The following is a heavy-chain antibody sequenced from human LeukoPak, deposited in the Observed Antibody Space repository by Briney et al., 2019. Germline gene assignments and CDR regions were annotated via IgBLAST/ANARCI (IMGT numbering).Heavy chain of an antibody. CDR3: ARAHNYYDSSGYRQIVGEFDY. V-gene: IGHV4-59*08. CDR1: GGSISSYY. D-gene: IGHD3-22*01. CDR2: IYYSGST. J-gene: IGHJ4*02. Sequence: KASETLSLTCTVSGGSISSYYWSWIRQPPGKGLEWIGYIYYSGSTNYNPSLKSRVTISVDTSKNQFSLKLSSVTAADTAVYYCARAHNYYDSSGYRQIVGEFDYWGQGTLVTVSS.